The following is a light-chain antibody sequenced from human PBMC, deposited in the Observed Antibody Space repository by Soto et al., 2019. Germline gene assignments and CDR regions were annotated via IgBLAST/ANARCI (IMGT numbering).Light chain of an antibody. CDR3: QHRTNWPHAIS. J-gene: IGKJ5*01. CDR2: DAS. CDR1: QSVSSQ. Sequence: MTQSPATLSVSPGEGATGSCWAGQSVSSQLAWYQHKTGKATRLLFYDASTRATGIPARLSGSGSGKDFTLTISSLETEDFAVYYCQHRTNWPHAISFGQGTRLEIK. V-gene: IGKV3-15*01.